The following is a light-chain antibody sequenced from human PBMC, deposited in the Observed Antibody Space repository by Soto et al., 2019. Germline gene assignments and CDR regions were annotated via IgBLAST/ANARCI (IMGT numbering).Light chain of an antibody. CDR2: DAS. CDR3: QHYNSFSWT. V-gene: IGKV1-5*01. CDR1: QSITIW. J-gene: IGKJ1*01. Sequence: DIQMTQSPSTLSASVGDRVTITCRASQSITIWLAWYQQKPGKAPKLLIFDASNLESGVPSRFSGSGSGTKFTLTISSLQPDDFATYYCQHYNSFSWTFGQGTKVDIK.